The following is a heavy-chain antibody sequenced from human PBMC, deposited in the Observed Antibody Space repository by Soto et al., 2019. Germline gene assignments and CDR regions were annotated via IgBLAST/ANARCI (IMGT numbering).Heavy chain of an antibody. CDR3: ARTSIPIFGVAPRGVFDF. V-gene: IGHV4-30-2*01. CDR2: ISHGGST. D-gene: IGHD3-3*01. J-gene: IGHJ3*01. CDR1: VGSISIGGYS. Sequence: SETLCITCAFSVGSISIGGYSWSWIRQPPGKGLEWLGYISHGGSTYYNPSLKSRVTMSVDRSKDQFSLRLSSVTAADTAVYYCARTSIPIFGVAPRGVFDFWGQGTMVTVSS.